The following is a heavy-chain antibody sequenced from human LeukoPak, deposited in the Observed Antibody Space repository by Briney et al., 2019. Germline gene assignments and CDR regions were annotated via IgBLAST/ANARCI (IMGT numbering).Heavy chain of an antibody. CDR2: ISSSGSTI. CDR3: AREFERGYSGYDPHYYYYYYMDV. CDR1: GFTFSSYE. D-gene: IGHD5-12*01. Sequence: GGSLRLSCAASGFTFSSYEMNWVRQAPGKGLEWVSYISSSGSTIYYADSVKGRFTISRDNAKNSLYLQMNSLRAEDTALYYCAREFERGYSGYDPHYYYYYYMDVWGKGTTVTVSS. J-gene: IGHJ6*03. V-gene: IGHV3-48*03.